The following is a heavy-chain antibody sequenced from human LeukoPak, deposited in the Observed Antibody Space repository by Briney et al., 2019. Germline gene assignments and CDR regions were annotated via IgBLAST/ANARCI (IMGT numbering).Heavy chain of an antibody. D-gene: IGHD3-3*01. V-gene: IGHV3-30*03. Sequence: QPGRSLRLSCAASGFTFSSYGMHWVRQAPGKGLEWVAVISYDGGNKYYADSVKGRFTISRDNSKNTLYLQMNSLRAEDTAVYYCAAPNFWSGYYALGYWGQGTLVTVSS. CDR2: ISYDGGNK. J-gene: IGHJ4*02. CDR1: GFTFSSYG. CDR3: AAPNFWSGYYALGY.